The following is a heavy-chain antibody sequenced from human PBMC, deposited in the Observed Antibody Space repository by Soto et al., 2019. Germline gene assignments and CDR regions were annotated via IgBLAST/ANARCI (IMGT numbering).Heavy chain of an antibody. J-gene: IGHJ4*02. CDR1: GYTFTNFD. CDR3: ARLGATFCAGVCYSDY. D-gene: IGHD2-21*02. Sequence: QVQLVQSGAEVKRPGASVKVSCKASGYTFTNFDLNWVRQAPGQGLEWMGWMNPNRGDTGYAHKFQVMGTMTRDTSIKTAYMELSCLKFEDTSVYFCARLGATFCAGVCYSDYWGQGTLVIVSS. V-gene: IGHV1-8*02. CDR2: MNPNRGDT.